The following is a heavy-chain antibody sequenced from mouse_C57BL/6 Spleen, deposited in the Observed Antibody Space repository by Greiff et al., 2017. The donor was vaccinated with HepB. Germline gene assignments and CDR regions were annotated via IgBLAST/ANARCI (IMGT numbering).Heavy chain of an antibody. CDR3: ARDSDYDRGYFDY. CDR2: ISDGGSYT. J-gene: IGHJ2*01. Sequence: EVQRVESGGGLVKPGGSLKLSCAASGFTFSSYAMSWVRQTPEKRLEWVATISDGGSYTYYPDNVKGRCTISRDNAKNNLYLQMSHLKSEDTAMYYCARDSDYDRGYFDYWGQGTTLTVSS. D-gene: IGHD2-4*01. CDR1: GFTFSSYA. V-gene: IGHV5-4*01.